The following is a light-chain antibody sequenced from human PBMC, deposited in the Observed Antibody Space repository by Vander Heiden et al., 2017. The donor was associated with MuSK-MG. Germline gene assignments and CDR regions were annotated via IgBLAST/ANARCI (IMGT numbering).Light chain of an antibody. Sequence: EIVLTQSPATLSLSPGERATLSCRASQSVSSYLAWYQQKPGQAPRLLIYDASNRATGIPTRFSGSGSGTDFTLSISSLEPEDSAVYYCQQRSNWPHTFGQGTKLEIK. CDR1: QSVSSY. CDR2: DAS. J-gene: IGKJ2*01. CDR3: QQRSNWPHT. V-gene: IGKV3-11*01.